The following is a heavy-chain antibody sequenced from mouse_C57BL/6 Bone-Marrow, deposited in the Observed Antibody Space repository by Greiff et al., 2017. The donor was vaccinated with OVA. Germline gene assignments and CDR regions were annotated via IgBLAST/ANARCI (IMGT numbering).Heavy chain of an antibody. J-gene: IGHJ2*01. CDR1: GFNIKDYY. CDR3: ARAYYGYDGSY. V-gene: IGHV1-22*01. D-gene: IGHD2-9*01. CDR2: INPNNGGT. Sequence: VQLQQSGAELVKPGASVKLSCTASGFNIKDYYMHWVKQSHGKSLEWIGYINPNNGGTSYNQKFKGKATLTVNKSSSTAYMELRSLTSEDSAVYYCARAYYGYDGSYWGQGTTLTVSS.